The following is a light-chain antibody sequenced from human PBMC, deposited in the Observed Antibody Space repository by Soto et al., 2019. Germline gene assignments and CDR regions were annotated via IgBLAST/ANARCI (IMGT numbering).Light chain of an antibody. J-gene: IGKJ1*01. CDR1: QGISSY. V-gene: IGKV1-9*01. Sequence: QLSQSPSSLSGSVGDRVTITCRASQGISSYLAWYQQKPGKAPKXLIYAASTLQSGVPSRFSGSGSGTEFTLTISSLQTDDFATYYCQHYNSYSEAFGQGTKVDIK. CDR3: QHYNSYSEA. CDR2: AAS.